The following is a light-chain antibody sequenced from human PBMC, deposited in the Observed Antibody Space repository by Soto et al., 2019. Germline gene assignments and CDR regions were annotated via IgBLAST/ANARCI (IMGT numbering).Light chain of an antibody. CDR1: QDISTF. CDR3: QQHNSYPYT. J-gene: IGKJ2*01. Sequence: DIQLTQSPSFLSASVGDRVTITCRASQDISTFLAWYQQKPGKATQLLIYSASNLHSGVPSRFSGSGSGTEFTLTVSSLQPEDFATYHCQQHNSYPYTFGQGTKLEIK. CDR2: SAS. V-gene: IGKV1-9*01.